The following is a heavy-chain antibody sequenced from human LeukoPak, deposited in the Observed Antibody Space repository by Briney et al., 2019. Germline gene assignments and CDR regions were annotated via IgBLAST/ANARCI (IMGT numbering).Heavy chain of an antibody. V-gene: IGHV1-2*02. CDR1: GYTFTSYY. CDR2: INPNSGGT. Sequence: GASVKVSCKASGYTFTSYYMHWVRQAPGQGLEWMGWINPNSGGTNYAQKFQGRVTMTRDTSISTAYMELSRLRSDDTAVYYCHYYDSSGYSTYWGQGTLVTVSS. J-gene: IGHJ4*02. CDR3: HYYDSSGYSTY. D-gene: IGHD3-22*01.